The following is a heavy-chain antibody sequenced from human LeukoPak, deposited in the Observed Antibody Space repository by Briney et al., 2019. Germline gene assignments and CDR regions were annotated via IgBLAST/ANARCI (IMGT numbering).Heavy chain of an antibody. CDR1: GESFSGYY. V-gene: IGHV4-34*01. J-gene: IGHJ4*02. CDR3: ARGAFGAATLDY. CDR2: IHHSGST. D-gene: IGHD3-16*01. Sequence: SETLSLTCAVYGESFSGYYWNWIRQPPGKGLEWIGEIHHSGSTNYNPSLKSRVTISVDTSKNQFSLNLNSVTAADTAVYYCARGAFGAATLDYWGQGTLVTVSS.